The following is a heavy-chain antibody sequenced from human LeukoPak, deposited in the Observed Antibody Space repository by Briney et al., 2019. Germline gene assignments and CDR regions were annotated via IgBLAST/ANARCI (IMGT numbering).Heavy chain of an antibody. CDR1: GFTFSNAW. Sequence: PGGSLRLSCAASGFTFSNAWMSWVRQAPGKGLEWVSSISSSSSYIYYADSVKGRFTISRDNAKNSLYLQMNSLRAEDTAVYYCAREGVEGSGSYFDYWGQGTLVTVSS. D-gene: IGHD3-10*01. CDR2: ISSSSSYI. CDR3: AREGVEGSGSYFDY. V-gene: IGHV3-21*01. J-gene: IGHJ4*02.